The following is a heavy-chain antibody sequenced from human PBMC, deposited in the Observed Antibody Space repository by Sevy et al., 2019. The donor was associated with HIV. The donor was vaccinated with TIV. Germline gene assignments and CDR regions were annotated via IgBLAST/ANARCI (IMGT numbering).Heavy chain of an antibody. CDR3: AGASSSGWYNGWFDP. CDR2: IYTSGST. V-gene: IGHV4-61*02. CDR1: GGSISSGSYY. Sequence: SETLSLTCTVSGGSISSGSYYWSWIRQPAGKGLEWIGRIYTSGSTNYNPSLKSRVTISVDTSKNQFSLKLSSVTAADTAMYYCAGASSSGWYNGWFDPGGQGTLVTVSS. J-gene: IGHJ5*02. D-gene: IGHD6-19*01.